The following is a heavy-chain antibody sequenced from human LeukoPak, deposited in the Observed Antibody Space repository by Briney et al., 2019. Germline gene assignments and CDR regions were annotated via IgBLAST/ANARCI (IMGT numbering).Heavy chain of an antibody. CDR1: GFRFGDYA. Sequence: GGSLRLSCTVSGFRFGDYAMNWVRQAPGKGLEWVGFIRSKAYGGTTEYAASVRGRFNILRDDSKSIAYLQMNSLKTEDTAMYYCTREVSGWSLGDAFDIWGLGTVVTVSS. CDR3: TREVSGWSLGDAFDI. J-gene: IGHJ3*02. CDR2: IRSKAYGGTT. V-gene: IGHV3-49*04. D-gene: IGHD6-19*01.